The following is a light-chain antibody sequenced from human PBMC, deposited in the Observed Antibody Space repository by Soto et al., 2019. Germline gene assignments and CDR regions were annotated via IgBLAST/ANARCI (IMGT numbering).Light chain of an antibody. CDR1: SSNIGAGYD. CDR3: QSYDSSLSGYV. V-gene: IGLV1-40*01. CDR2: GNS. J-gene: IGLJ1*01. Sequence: QSVLTQPPSVSGAPGQRVTISCTGSSSNIGAGYDVHWYQQLPGTAPKLLIYGNSNRPSGVPVRFSGSKSGTSASLAIIGLQAEDEADYYCQSYDSSLSGYVFGTGTKVTVL.